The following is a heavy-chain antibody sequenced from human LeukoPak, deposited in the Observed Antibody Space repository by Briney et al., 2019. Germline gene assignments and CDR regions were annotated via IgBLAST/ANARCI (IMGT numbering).Heavy chain of an antibody. CDR3: AKDLATKYALDY. Sequence: PGGSLRLSCAASGFTFSSNAMHWVRQAPGRGLEWVAFISHEGSTIYYADSVKGRFTISRDNSKNTLSLQMHSLRAEDTAVYYCAKDLATKYALDYWGQGTLVTVSS. J-gene: IGHJ4*02. D-gene: IGHD2-8*01. V-gene: IGHV3-30*18. CDR1: GFTFSSNA. CDR2: ISHEGSTI.